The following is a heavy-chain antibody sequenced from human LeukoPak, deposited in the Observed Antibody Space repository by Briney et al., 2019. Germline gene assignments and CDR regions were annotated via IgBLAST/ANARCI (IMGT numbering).Heavy chain of an antibody. CDR1: GFTFGDYA. Sequence: GGSLRLSCTASGFTFGDYAMGWVRQAPGKGLEWVGFIRSKAYGGTTEYAASVKGRFTISRDDSKSIAYLQMNSLKTEDTAVYYCTRDPTLIEDAFDIWGQGTMVTVSS. CDR3: TRDPTLIEDAFDI. V-gene: IGHV3-49*04. CDR2: IRSKAYGGTT. D-gene: IGHD3-16*01. J-gene: IGHJ3*02.